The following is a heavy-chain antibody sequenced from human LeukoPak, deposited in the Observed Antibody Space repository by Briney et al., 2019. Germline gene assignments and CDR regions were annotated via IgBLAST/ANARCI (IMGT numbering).Heavy chain of an antibody. J-gene: IGHJ4*02. CDR2: IIPIFGTA. Sequence: GASVKVSCKASGYTFTSYDINWVRQAPGQGLEWMGGIIPIFGTANYAQKFQGRVTITTDESTSTAYMELSSLRSEDTAVYYCARVCYYDSSGYCPQYYFDYWGQGTLVTVSS. V-gene: IGHV1-69*05. CDR1: GYTFTSYD. D-gene: IGHD3-22*01. CDR3: ARVCYYDSSGYCPQYYFDY.